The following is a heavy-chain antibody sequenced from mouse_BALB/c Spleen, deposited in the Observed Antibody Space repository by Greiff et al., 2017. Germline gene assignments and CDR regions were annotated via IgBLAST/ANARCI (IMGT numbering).Heavy chain of an antibody. CDR1: GYSFTGYN. J-gene: IGHJ1*01. D-gene: IGHD1-1*01. V-gene: IGHV1-39*01. CDR3: ARLTTVVADWYFDV. Sequence: LVESGPELEKPGASVKISCKASGYSFTGYNMNWVKQSNGKSLEWIGNIDPYYGGTSYNQKFKGKATLTVDKSSSTAYMQLKSLTSEDSAVYYCARLTTVVADWYFDVWGAGTTVTVSS. CDR2: IDPYYGGT.